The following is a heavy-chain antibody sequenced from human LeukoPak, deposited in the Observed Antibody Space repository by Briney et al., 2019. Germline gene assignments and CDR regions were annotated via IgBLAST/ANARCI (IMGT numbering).Heavy chain of an antibody. CDR2: ISSSSSYI. CDR1: GFTFSSYS. Sequence: GGSLRLSCAASGFTFSSYSMNWVRQAPGKGLEWVSSISSSSSYIYYADSVKGRLTISRDNAKNSLYLQMNSLRAEDTAVYYCARASDSKSGDYWGQGTLVTVSS. J-gene: IGHJ4*02. V-gene: IGHV3-21*01. CDR3: ARASDSKSGDY. D-gene: IGHD3-22*01.